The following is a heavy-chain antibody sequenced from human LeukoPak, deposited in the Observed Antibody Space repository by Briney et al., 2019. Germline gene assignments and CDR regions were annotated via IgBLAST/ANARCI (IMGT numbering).Heavy chain of an antibody. CDR1: GFAFISYS. V-gene: IGHV3-15*01. CDR3: TTDPYSGSHFDY. D-gene: IGHD1-26*01. CDR2: IKSKTGGGTT. Sequence: GGSLRLSCAASGFAFISYSINWVRQAPGKGLEWVGRIKSKTGGGTTDYAAPVKGRFTISGDDSKNTLYLQMNSLKTEDTAVYYCTTDPYSGSHFDYWGQGTLVTVSS. J-gene: IGHJ4*02.